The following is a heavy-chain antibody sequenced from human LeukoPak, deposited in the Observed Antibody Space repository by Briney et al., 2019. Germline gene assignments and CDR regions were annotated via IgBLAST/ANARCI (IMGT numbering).Heavy chain of an antibody. Sequence: GASVKVSCKASGYTFTSYYMHWVRQAPGQGLGWMGIINPSGGSTSYAQKFQGRVTMTRDMSTSTVYMELSRLRFDDTALYYCARSPHILTGENFDYWGQGTLVTVSS. CDR1: GYTFTSYY. J-gene: IGHJ4*02. V-gene: IGHV1-46*01. CDR2: INPSGGST. CDR3: ARSPHILTGENFDY. D-gene: IGHD3-9*01.